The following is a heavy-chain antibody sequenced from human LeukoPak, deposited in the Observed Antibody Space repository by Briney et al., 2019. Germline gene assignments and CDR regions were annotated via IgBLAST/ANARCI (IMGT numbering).Heavy chain of an antibody. J-gene: IGHJ4*02. CDR1: GFTFSSYW. Sequence: PGGSLRLSCAASGFTFSSYWMSWVRQAPGKGPEWVANIKQDGSEKYYVDSVKGRFTISRDNAKNSLYLQMNSLRAEDTAVYYCARDYGDYEGYFDYWGQGTLVTVSS. CDR2: IKQDGSEK. CDR3: ARDYGDYEGYFDY. V-gene: IGHV3-7*01. D-gene: IGHD4-17*01.